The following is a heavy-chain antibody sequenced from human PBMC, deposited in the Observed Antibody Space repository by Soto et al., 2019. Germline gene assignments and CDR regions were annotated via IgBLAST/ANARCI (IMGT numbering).Heavy chain of an antibody. Sequence: QLQLQESGPGLVKPSETLSLTCTVSGGSISSGSYYWGWIRQPPGKGLEWIGSIYYSGSTYYNPSLKSRVTISVDTSKNQFSLKLSSVTAADTAVYYCARPPVAVAGGFDYWGQGTLVTVSS. J-gene: IGHJ4*02. CDR2: IYYSGST. V-gene: IGHV4-39*01. D-gene: IGHD6-19*01. CDR1: GGSISSGSYY. CDR3: ARPPVAVAGGFDY.